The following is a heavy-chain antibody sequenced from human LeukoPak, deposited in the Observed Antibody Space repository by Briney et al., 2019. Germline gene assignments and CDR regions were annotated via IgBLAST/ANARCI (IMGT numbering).Heavy chain of an antibody. CDR2: IYSGGST. CDR3: ASTSHYDFWSGINH. Sequence: PGGSLRLSCAASGFTVSSNYMSWVRQAPGKGLEWVSVIYSGGSTYYADSVKGRFTISRDNSKNTLYLQVNSLRAEDTAVYYCASTSHYDFWSGINHWGQGTLVTVSS. J-gene: IGHJ5*02. CDR1: GFTVSSNY. D-gene: IGHD3-3*01. V-gene: IGHV3-53*05.